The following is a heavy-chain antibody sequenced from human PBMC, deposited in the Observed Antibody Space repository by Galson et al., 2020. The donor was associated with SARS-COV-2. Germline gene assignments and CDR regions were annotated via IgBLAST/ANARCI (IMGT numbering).Heavy chain of an antibody. CDR3: GGYYDSKDAFDI. CDR1: GGSINSVGYY. J-gene: IGHJ3*02. D-gene: IGHD3-22*01. Sequence: SETLSLTCAASGGSINSVGYYWSWIRPPQGQGLEWIRYTYHSGSTYYNPSLKSCVTISVDRSKNQFSRKLSPVTAADTAVYYGGGYYDSKDAFDIGGKGTMVAVSS. V-gene: IGHV4-30-2*01. CDR2: TYHSGST.